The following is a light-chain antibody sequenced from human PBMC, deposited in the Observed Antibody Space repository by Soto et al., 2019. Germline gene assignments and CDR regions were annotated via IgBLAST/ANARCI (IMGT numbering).Light chain of an antibody. CDR3: QQSYSTTWT. CDR2: AAS. CDR1: QGISTY. V-gene: IGKV1-39*01. Sequence: DIQMTQSPSTLSASVGDRVTITCLASQGISTYLNWYQQKTRKATKLIIYAASSLQSGVPSRLSGSGSEKDFTITISSLQPEHSATYSCQQSYSTTWTFGQGTKVDIK. J-gene: IGKJ1*01.